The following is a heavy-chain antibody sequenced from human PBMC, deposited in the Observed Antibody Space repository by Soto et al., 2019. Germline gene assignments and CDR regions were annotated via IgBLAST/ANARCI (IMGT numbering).Heavy chain of an antibody. D-gene: IGHD3-16*01. CDR1: DFTFRNYW. V-gene: IGHV3-7*03. CDR2: ISPDGGTT. J-gene: IGHJ4*02. Sequence: EVQLVESGGDLVQPGGSLRLSCATSDFTFRNYWLNWVRQAPGKGLGWVANISPDGGTTNYVDSVKGRFTVSIDNVRNSVSLQMNSLRVEDTAVYFCFGGNGGPQWGQGTLVTVSS. CDR3: FGGNGGPQ.